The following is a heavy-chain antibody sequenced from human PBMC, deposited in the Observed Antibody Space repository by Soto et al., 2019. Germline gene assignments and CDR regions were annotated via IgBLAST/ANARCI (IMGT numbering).Heavy chain of an antibody. CDR3: AGRGPQYMDV. CDR2: INVHNGQT. CDR1: VFGDG. V-gene: IGHV1-18*01. J-gene: IGHJ6*04. D-gene: IGHD3-10*01. Sequence: QDPLVQSGAGVAKPGASVKVSCKASVFGDGISWVRQAPGQGLEWMGWINVHNGQTEYAEKFEGRVTMTSETSTNTGYLELRALRSDDTAVYYCAGRGPQYMDVWGKGTTVIVSS.